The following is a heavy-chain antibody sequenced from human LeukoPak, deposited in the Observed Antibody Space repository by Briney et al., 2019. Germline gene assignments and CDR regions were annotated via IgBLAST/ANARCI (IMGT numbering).Heavy chain of an antibody. V-gene: IGHV3-30*02. CDR2: LRKDATYS. CDR3: ASGGPTRGTLDC. D-gene: IGHD1-26*01. Sequence: GGSLRLSCAASGFPFSSYGMYWVRQTPDKGLQWVAYLRKDATYSNYADSVRGRLTISRDNSKNTLDLQMSSLRVEDTAVYYCASGGPTRGTLDCWGQGTLVTVSS. CDR1: GFPFSSYG. J-gene: IGHJ4*02.